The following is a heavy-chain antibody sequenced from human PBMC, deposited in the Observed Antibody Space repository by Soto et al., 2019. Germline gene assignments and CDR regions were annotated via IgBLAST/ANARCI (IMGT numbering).Heavy chain of an antibody. Sequence: SETLSLTCIVSGGSVSSSFHYWSWIRQPPGEGLEWIGYIYHSGSTNYNPSLKSRVSISMDTSKNQFSLKLTSVTAADTAVYYCAREGPLIAADWGQGILVTVSS. CDR1: GGSVSSSFHY. CDR2: IYHSGST. CDR3: AREGPLIAAD. V-gene: IGHV4-61*01. D-gene: IGHD6-25*01. J-gene: IGHJ4*02.